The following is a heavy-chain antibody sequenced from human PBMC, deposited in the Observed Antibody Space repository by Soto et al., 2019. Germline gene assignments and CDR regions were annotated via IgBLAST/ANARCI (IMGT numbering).Heavy chain of an antibody. CDR3: ARDLNCDDGLGFDS. Sequence: QLVQSGDEVKKPGASVKVSCRASGYIFNSVGMSWLRQVPGQGLEWMGWVSTYSEHTKSVQKFQDRLILTADTSTSAVYMELRSLRSDDTAVYYCARDLNCDDGLGFDSWGQGTLVTVSS. V-gene: IGHV1-18*04. D-gene: IGHD2-21*01. J-gene: IGHJ4*02. CDR1: GYIFNSVG. CDR2: VSTYSEHT.